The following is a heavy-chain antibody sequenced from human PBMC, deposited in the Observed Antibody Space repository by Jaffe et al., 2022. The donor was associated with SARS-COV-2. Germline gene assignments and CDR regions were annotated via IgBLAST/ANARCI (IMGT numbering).Heavy chain of an antibody. J-gene: IGHJ5*02. CDR3: ARHLTRGVVVVPIWFDP. CDR2: IYYSGST. D-gene: IGHD3-22*01. Sequence: QLQLQESGPGLVKPSETLSLTCTVSGGSISSSSYYWGWIRQPPGKGLEWIGSIYYSGSTYYNPSLKSRVTISVDTSKNQFSLKLSSVTAADTAVYYCARHLTRGVVVVPIWFDPWGQGTLVTVSS. V-gene: IGHV4-39*01. CDR1: GGSISSSSYY.